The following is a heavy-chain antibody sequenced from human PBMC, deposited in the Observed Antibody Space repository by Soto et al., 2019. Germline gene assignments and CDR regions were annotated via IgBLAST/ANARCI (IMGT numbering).Heavy chain of an antibody. CDR1: GFTFSSRE. Sequence: EVQLVESGGGLVQPGGSLRLSCVASGFTFSSREMNWVRQAPGKGLEWVSYISDSGSTIYYADSVKGRFTISRDNAKNSLYLQMNSLRVEDTAVYYCAKDPNGDYVGGFEFWGPGTMVTVSS. V-gene: IGHV3-48*03. J-gene: IGHJ3*01. CDR3: AKDPNGDYVGGFEF. CDR2: ISDSGSTI. D-gene: IGHD4-17*01.